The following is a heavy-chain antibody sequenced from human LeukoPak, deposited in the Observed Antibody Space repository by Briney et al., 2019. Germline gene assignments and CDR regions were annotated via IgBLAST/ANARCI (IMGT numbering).Heavy chain of an antibody. CDR1: GYTLTELS. CDR3: ASGGSRYSNYGGPGPGVAISDAFDI. CDR2: CDPEDGET. Sequence: ASVKVSCKVSGYTLTELSMHWVRQAPGKGLEWVGGCDPEDGETIYAQKFQGRVTMTEDTSTDTAYMELSSLRSEDTAVYYCASGGSRYSNYGGPGPGVAISDAFDIWGQGTMVTVSS. V-gene: IGHV1-24*01. J-gene: IGHJ3*02. D-gene: IGHD4-11*01.